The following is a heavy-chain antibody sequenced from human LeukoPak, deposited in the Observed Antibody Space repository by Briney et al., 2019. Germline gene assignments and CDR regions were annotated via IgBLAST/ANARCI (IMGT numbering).Heavy chain of an antibody. Sequence: SETLSLTCTVPGGSISSGGYYWSWIRQHPGKGLEWIGYIYYSGSTYYNPSLKSRVTISVDTSKNQFSLKLSSVTAADTAVYYCARYCGGDCYSMGPDYWGQGTLVTVSS. V-gene: IGHV4-31*03. D-gene: IGHD2-21*02. CDR2: IYYSGST. CDR3: ARYCGGDCYSMGPDY. CDR1: GGSISSGGYY. J-gene: IGHJ4*02.